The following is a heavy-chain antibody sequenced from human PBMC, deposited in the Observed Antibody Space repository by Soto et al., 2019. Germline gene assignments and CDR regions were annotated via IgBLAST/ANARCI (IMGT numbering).Heavy chain of an antibody. CDR2: IYHTGST. CDR3: ASDHYDFWSGYNV. J-gene: IGHJ6*02. Sequence: QLQLQESGSGLVKPSQTLSLTCAVSGGSISSGGYSWSWIRQPPGKGLEWVGYIYHTGSTYYNPSLKSRVTISADTSKNQLSLKLSSVTAADTAVYYCASDHYDFWSGYNVWGQGTTVTVSS. V-gene: IGHV4-30-2*01. D-gene: IGHD3-3*01. CDR1: GGSISSGGYS.